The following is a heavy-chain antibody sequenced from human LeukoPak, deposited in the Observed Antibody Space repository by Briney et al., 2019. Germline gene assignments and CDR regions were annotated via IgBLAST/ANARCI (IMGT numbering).Heavy chain of an antibody. CDR1: GYTFTSYY. Sequence: ASVKVSCKASGYTFTSYYIHWVRQAPGQGLEWMGLINPSGGTTSYAQKFQGRVTMTRDMSTSTVYMELSSLRSEDTAVYYCARAKPKNMVRGLIMRRESRYYFDYWGQGTLVTVSS. V-gene: IGHV1-46*01. J-gene: IGHJ4*02. CDR2: INPSGGTT. CDR3: ARAKPKNMVRGLIMRRESRYYFDY. D-gene: IGHD3-10*01.